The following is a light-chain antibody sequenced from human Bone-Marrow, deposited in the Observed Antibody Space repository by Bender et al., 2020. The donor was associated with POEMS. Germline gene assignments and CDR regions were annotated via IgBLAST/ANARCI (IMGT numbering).Light chain of an antibody. Sequence: QSVLTQPPSASGTPGQRVIISCSGSSSNIVTNPVNWYQHLPGTAPKVLIYNTNQRPSRIPDRFSGSNSGTSATLDITGLQTGDEADYYCGTWDSSLSVWVFGGGTKLTVL. CDR1: SSNIVTNP. V-gene: IGLV1-44*01. CDR3: GTWDSSLSVWV. CDR2: NTN. J-gene: IGLJ3*02.